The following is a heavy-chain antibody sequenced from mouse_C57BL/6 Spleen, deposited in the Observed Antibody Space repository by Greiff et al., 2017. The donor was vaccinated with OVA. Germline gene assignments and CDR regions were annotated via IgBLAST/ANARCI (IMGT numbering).Heavy chain of an antibody. CDR2: IYPRSGNT. Sequence: QVQLQQSGAELARPGASVKLSCKASGYTFTSYGISWVKQRTGQGLEWIGEIYPRSGNTYYNEKFKGKATLTADKSSSTAYMELRSLTSEDSAVYFCARGNSSRYYYGSSRYAMDYWGQGTSVTVSS. J-gene: IGHJ4*01. D-gene: IGHD1-1*01. V-gene: IGHV1-81*01. CDR1: GYTFTSYG. CDR3: ARGNSSRYYYGSSRYAMDY.